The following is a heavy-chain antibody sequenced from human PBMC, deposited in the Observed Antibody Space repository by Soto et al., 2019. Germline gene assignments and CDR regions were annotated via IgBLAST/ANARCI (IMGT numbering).Heavy chain of an antibody. CDR1: GGTFSSYA. J-gene: IGHJ6*01. V-gene: IGHV1-69*13. CDR3: ARRSSRTIVGVVRPPAGHYGMNV. CDR2: ILPIFGTA. D-gene: IGHD3-3*01. Sequence: ASVKVSCKASGGTFSSYAISWVRQAPGQGLEWMGGILPIFGTANYAQKFQGRVTITADESRSTAYMELSSLSSEDTAAYYCARRSSRTIVGVVRPPAGHYGMNVWRQLTTVTF.